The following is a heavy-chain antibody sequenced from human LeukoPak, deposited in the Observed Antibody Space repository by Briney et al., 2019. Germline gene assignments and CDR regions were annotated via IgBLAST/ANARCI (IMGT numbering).Heavy chain of an antibody. CDR3: ARGGMITFGGVILDY. V-gene: IGHV1-2*06. D-gene: IGHD3-16*02. J-gene: IGHJ4*02. CDR2: INPNSGGT. CDR1: GYTFTGYY. Sequence: ASVKVSCKASGYTFTGYYMHWVRQAPGQGLEWMGRINPNSGGTNYAQKFQGRVTMTRDTSISTAYMELSRLRSDDTAVHYCARGGMITFGGVILDYWGQGTLVTVSS.